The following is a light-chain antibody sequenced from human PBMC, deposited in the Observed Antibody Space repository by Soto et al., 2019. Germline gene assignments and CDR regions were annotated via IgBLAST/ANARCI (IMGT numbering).Light chain of an antibody. J-gene: IGLJ3*02. V-gene: IGLV4-60*02. CDR1: SGHSSYI. Sequence: QTVVTQSSSASASLGSSVKLTCTLSSGHSSYIIALHQQQPGKAPRYLMKLEGSGSYNKGSGFPDRFSGSSSGADRYLTSSNLQFEDEADYYCETCDTNTRVFGGGTKLTVL. CDR3: ETCDTNTRV. CDR2: LEGSGSY.